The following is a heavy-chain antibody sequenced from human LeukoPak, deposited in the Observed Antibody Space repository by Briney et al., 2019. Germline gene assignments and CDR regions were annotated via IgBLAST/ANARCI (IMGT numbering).Heavy chain of an antibody. CDR2: IYYSGST. CDR3: ARGPSRLERRLLYFDH. V-gene: IGHV4-59*01. CDR1: GGSISSYY. Sequence: SETLSLTCTVSGGSISSYYWSWIRQPPGKGLEWIGYIYYSGSTNYNPSLKSRVTISVDTSKNQFSLKLSSVTAADTAVYYCARGPSRLERRLLYFDHWGQGTLVTVSS. D-gene: IGHD1-1*01. J-gene: IGHJ4*02.